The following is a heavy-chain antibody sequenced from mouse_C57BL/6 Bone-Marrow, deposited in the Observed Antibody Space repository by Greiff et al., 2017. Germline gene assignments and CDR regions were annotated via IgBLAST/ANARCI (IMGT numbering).Heavy chain of an antibody. V-gene: IGHV1-85*01. Sequence: VQRVESGPELVKPGASVKLSCKVSGYTFTSYDINWVKQRPGQGLEWIGWIYPRDGSTKYNEKFKGKATLTVDTSSSTAYMELHSLTSEDSAVYFCARLEFDGSSGDWYFDVWGTGTTVTVSS. CDR1: GYTFTSYD. CDR3: ARLEFDGSSGDWYFDV. CDR2: IYPRDGST. J-gene: IGHJ1*03. D-gene: IGHD1-1*01.